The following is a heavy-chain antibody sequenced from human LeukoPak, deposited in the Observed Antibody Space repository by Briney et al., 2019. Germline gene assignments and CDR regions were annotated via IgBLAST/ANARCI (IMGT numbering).Heavy chain of an antibody. CDR2: IRSKANSYAT. Sequence: GGSLRLSCAASGFTFSGSAMHWVRQASGKGLEWVGRIRSKANSYATAYAASVKGRFTISRDDSKNTAYLQMNSLKTEDTAVYYCTRQETLYYDSSGYYSGWGQGTLVTVSS. CDR3: TRQETLYYDSSGYYSG. V-gene: IGHV3-73*01. J-gene: IGHJ4*02. D-gene: IGHD3-22*01. CDR1: GFTFSGSA.